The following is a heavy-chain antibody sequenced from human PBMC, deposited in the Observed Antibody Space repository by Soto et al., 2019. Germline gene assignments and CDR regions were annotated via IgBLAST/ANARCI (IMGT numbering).Heavy chain of an antibody. Sequence: PGGSLRLSCAASGFTFSSYAMSWVRQAPGKGLEWVSAISGSGGSTYYADSVKGRFTISRDNSKNTLYLQMNSLRAEDTAVYYYAKPLVCIITSCSLPPLRGKYDPGMDVWGQGTTVTVSS. CDR3: AKPLVCIITSCSLPPLRGKYDPGMDV. J-gene: IGHJ6*02. CDR2: ISGSGGST. V-gene: IGHV3-23*01. D-gene: IGHD2-2*01. CDR1: GFTFSSYA.